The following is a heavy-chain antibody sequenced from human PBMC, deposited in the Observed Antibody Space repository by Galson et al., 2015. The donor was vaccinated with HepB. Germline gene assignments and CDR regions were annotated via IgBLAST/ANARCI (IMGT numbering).Heavy chain of an antibody. J-gene: IGHJ3*02. CDR2: IWYDGSNK. V-gene: IGHV3-33*01. CDR1: GFTFSNYG. CDR3: ARDGPTAGRQGLDI. D-gene: IGHD6-6*01. Sequence: SLRLSCAASGFTFSNYGFHWVRQAPGKGLEWVAIIWYDGSNKYYADSVKGRFTTSKDNSKNTLSLQMDSLRVEDTAMYYCARDGPTAGRQGLDIWGQGTMVAVSS.